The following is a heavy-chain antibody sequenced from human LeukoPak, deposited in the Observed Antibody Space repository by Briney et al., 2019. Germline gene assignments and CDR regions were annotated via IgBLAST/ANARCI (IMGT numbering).Heavy chain of an antibody. J-gene: IGHJ3*02. V-gene: IGHV1-69*13. CDR3: ARPFPRIQLQSWDDAFDI. Sequence: GASVRVSCKASGGTFSSYAISWVRQAPGQGLEWMGGIIPIFGTANYAQKFQGRVTITADESTSTAYMELSSLRSEDTAVYYCARPFPRIQLQSWDDAFDIWGQGTMVTVSS. CDR1: GGTFSSYA. CDR2: IIPIFGTA. D-gene: IGHD5-18*01.